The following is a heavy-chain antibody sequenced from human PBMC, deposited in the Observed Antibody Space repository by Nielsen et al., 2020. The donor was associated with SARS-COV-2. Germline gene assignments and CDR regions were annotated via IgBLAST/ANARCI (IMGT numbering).Heavy chain of an antibody. CDR2: INHSGST. J-gene: IGHJ4*02. D-gene: IGHD4-17*01. V-gene: IGHV4-34*01. CDR1: GGSFSGFD. Sequence: SETLSLTCAVYGGSFSGFDWNWIRQPPGKGLEWIGEINHSGSTNYNPSLKSRVTISVDTSKNQFSLKLSSVTAADTAVYYCARSTRVTGNYYFDYWGQGTPVTVSS. CDR3: ARSTRVTGNYYFDY.